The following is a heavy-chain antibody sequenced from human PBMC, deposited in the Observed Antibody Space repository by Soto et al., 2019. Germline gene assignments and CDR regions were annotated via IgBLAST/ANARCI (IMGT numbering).Heavy chain of an antibody. CDR2: INHSGST. CDR3: ARNTTMVRGVPHLDY. D-gene: IGHD3-10*01. V-gene: IGHV4-34*01. CDR1: GGSFSGYY. Sequence: SLNISLTCAVYGGSFSGYYWSWIRQPPGKGLEWIGEINHSGSTNYNPSLKSRVTISVDTSKNQFSLKLSSVTAADTAVYYCARNTTMVRGVPHLDYWGQGTLVTVSS. J-gene: IGHJ4*02.